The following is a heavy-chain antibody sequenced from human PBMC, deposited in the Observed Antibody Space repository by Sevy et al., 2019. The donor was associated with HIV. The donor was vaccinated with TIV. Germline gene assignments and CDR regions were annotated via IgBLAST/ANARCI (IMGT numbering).Heavy chain of an antibody. CDR2: ISAYSGNT. V-gene: IGHV1-18*01. J-gene: IGHJ4*02. CDR1: GYTFIIYR. CDR3: ARTSSYGSGNYFDY. D-gene: IGHD3-10*01. Sequence: ASVKVSCKASGYTFIIYRISWVRQAPEQGLEWMGWISAYSGNTNYAQNLQGRVTMTTDTSTTTAYMELRSLRFDDTAVYYCARTSSYGSGNYFDYWGQGTLVTVSS.